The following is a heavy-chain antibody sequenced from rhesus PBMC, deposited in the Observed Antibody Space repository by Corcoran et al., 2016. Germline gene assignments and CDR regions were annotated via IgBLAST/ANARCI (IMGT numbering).Heavy chain of an antibody. Sequence: QVQLQESGPGVVKPSETLSLTCAVSGGSLSDGYRGSWIRQPPGKGLEWIGYISGSSGSTYYNPSLKSRVTISKDTSKNQFSLKLSSVTAADTAVYYCARYGNGFDYWGQGVLVTVSS. J-gene: IGHJ4*01. V-gene: IGHV4-65*01. CDR3: ARYGNGFDY. CDR2: ISGSSGST. D-gene: IGHD4-35*01. CDR1: GGSLSDGYR.